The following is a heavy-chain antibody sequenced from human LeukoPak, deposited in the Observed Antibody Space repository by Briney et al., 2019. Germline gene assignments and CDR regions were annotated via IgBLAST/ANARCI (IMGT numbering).Heavy chain of an antibody. J-gene: IGHJ4*03. V-gene: IGHV4-34*01. CDR1: GGSFTGYY. Sequence: SETLSLTCAVYGGSFTGYYWSWIRQSPGKGLQWIAEVNHRGDTNYNPSVKGRVTISVDTSKDQFSLKVTSLTAADTAVYYCARGPTISETGYFDYWGQGTLVTVSS. CDR2: VNHRGDT. D-gene: IGHD1-1*01. CDR3: ARGPTISETGYFDY.